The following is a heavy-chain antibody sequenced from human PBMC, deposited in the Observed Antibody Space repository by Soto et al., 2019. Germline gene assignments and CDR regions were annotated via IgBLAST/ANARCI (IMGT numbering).Heavy chain of an antibody. CDR1: GGSISSGDYY. J-gene: IGHJ5*02. V-gene: IGHV4-30-4*01. D-gene: IGHD2-15*01. CDR3: ASLRWSGGSCALSP. CDR2: IYYSGST. Sequence: QVQLQESGPGLVKPSQTLSLTCTVSGGSISSGDYYWSWIRQPPGKGLEWIGYIYYSGSTYYNPSPKSRSTISVEPSQNQFSPKVSSVTAADTAVYYCASLRWSGGSCALSPWGQGTLVTVSS.